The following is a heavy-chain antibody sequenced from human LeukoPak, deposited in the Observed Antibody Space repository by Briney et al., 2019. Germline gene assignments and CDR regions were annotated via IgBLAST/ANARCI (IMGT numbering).Heavy chain of an antibody. V-gene: IGHV3-33*01. CDR1: GFTFSSYG. D-gene: IGHD3-3*01. Sequence: QPGRSLRLSCAASGFTFSSYGMHWVRQAPGKGLEWVAVIWYDGSNKYYADSVKGRFTISRDNSKNTLYLQMNSLRAEDTAVYYWPRPFYIFWGVYYSFDSWGQGPRVPVSP. CDR3: PRPFYIFWGVYYSFDS. CDR2: IWYDGSNK. J-gene: IGHJ4*02.